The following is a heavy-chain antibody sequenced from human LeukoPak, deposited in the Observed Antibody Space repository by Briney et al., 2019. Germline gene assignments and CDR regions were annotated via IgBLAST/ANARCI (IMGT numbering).Heavy chain of an antibody. J-gene: IGHJ4*02. V-gene: IGHV3-30*02. CDR2: IRYDGSNK. D-gene: IGHD2-21*01. Sequence: PGGSLRLSCAASGFTCSNDGMHWVRQAPGKGLEWVAFIRYDGSNKYYADSVKGRFTISRDNSKNPLYLQMNSLRAEDTAVYYCAKGKGIAQLGYSYYFDYWGQGTLVTVSS. CDR3: AKGKGIAQLGYSYYFDY. CDR1: GFTCSNDG.